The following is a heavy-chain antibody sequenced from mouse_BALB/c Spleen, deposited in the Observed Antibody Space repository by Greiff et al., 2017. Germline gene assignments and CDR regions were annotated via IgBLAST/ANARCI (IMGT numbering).Heavy chain of an antibody. V-gene: IGHV1-31*01. D-gene: IGHD4-1*01. CDR1: GYSFTGYY. CDR3: ARRKTGLDWDDD. Sequence: VQLQQSGPELVKPGASVKISCKASGYSFTGYYMHWVKQSHVKSLEWIGRINPYNGATSYNQNFKDKASLTVDKSSSTAYMELHSLTSEDSAVYYCARRKTGLDWDDDWGQGTTLTVSS. J-gene: IGHJ2*01. CDR2: INPYNGAT.